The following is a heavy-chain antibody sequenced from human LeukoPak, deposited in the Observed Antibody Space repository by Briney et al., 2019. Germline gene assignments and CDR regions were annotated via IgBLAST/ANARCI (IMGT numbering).Heavy chain of an antibody. CDR1: GGSISSYY. V-gene: IGHV4-59*08. J-gene: IGHJ4*02. CDR3: ARRRVDGYTDY. D-gene: IGHD5-24*01. Sequence: SETLSLTCTFSGGSISSYYWSWIRQPPGKGLEWIGYIYYSGSTNYNPSLKSRVTISVDMSKNQFSLKLTSVTAADTAVYYCARRRVDGYTDYWGQGTLVTVSS. CDR2: IYYSGST.